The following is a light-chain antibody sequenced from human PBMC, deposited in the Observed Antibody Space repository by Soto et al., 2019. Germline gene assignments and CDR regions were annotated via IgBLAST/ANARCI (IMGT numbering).Light chain of an antibody. CDR1: SSDVGGYNY. Sequence: QSALTHPASVSGSPGQSIAISCTGTSSDVGGYNYVSWYQQHPGKAPKLMIQDVSNRPSGVSDRFSGSKSGNTASLTISGLQAEDEADYYCSSYTSSSTRVFGTGTKVTVL. J-gene: IGLJ1*01. V-gene: IGLV2-14*01. CDR3: SSYTSSSTRV. CDR2: DVS.